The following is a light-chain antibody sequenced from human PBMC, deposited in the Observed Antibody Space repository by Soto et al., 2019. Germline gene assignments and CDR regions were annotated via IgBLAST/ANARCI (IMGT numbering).Light chain of an antibody. Sequence: IVLTQFPGTLSLSPGERVTLSCRASQSVSNSFLAWYQQKPGQAPRLLIYNAGSRAVGIPDRFRGSGSGTDFTLTRSRLEPEDFAVYSCLQYGSSPFTFGAGTKGEIK. V-gene: IGKV3-20*01. J-gene: IGKJ3*01. CDR1: QSVSNSF. CDR2: NAG. CDR3: LQYGSSPFT.